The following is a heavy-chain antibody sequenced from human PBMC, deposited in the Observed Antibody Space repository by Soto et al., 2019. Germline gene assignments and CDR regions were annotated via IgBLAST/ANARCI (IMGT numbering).Heavy chain of an antibody. V-gene: IGHV3-30*18. J-gene: IGHJ6*03. CDR1: GFTFSSYG. Sequence: GGSLRLSCAASGFTFSSYGMHWVRQAPGKGLEWVAVISYDGSNKYYADSVKGRFTISRDNSKNTLYLQMNSLRAEDTAVYYCANDRWGDYSNPRYYYYYMDVWGKGTTVTVSS. CDR2: ISYDGSNK. D-gene: IGHD4-4*01. CDR3: ANDRWGDYSNPRYYYYYMDV.